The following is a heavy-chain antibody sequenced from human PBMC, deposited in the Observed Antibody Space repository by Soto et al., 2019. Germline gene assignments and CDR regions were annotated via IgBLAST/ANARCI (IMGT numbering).Heavy chain of an antibody. Sequence: QVQLVQSGAEVKKPGASVKVSCKASGYRFTSYDITWVRQAPGQGLEWMGWISVYNGNTIYAQHLQDRVTMTTDTSTSTAYMELRSLRSDDTAVYFCARNAIGDPNWFDPWGQGTLVTVSS. CDR2: ISVYNGNT. V-gene: IGHV1-18*01. CDR3: ARNAIGDPNWFDP. J-gene: IGHJ5*02. D-gene: IGHD4-17*01. CDR1: GYRFTSYD.